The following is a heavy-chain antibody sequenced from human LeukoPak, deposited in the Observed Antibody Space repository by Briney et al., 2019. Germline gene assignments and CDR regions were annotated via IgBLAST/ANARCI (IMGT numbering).Heavy chain of an antibody. CDR3: ARETMAGHLDY. CDR2: IYYSGTT. CDR1: GDSTSSGDYF. D-gene: IGHD6-19*01. J-gene: IGHJ4*02. V-gene: IGHV4-30-4*01. Sequence: SETLPLTCTVSGDSTSSGDYFWSWIRQPPGGGLEWVGYIYYSGTTYYNPSLKSRVTISVDTSKNQFSLNLTSVTAQDTAVYYCARETMAGHLDYWGQGNLVTVSS.